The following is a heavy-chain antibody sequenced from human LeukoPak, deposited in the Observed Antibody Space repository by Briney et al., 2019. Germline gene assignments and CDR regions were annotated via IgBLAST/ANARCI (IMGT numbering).Heavy chain of an antibody. CDR2: IYYSGSA. CDR1: GGSISSSY. V-gene: IGHV4-59*08. Sequence: PSETLSLTCTVSGGSISSSYWSWIRQPPGKGLERIGYIYYSGSANYNPSLQSRVTMSVDTSKNQFSLKLSSVTAADTAVYYCARRWGGRDAFDIWGQGTMVTVSS. D-gene: IGHD7-27*01. CDR3: ARRWGGRDAFDI. J-gene: IGHJ3*02.